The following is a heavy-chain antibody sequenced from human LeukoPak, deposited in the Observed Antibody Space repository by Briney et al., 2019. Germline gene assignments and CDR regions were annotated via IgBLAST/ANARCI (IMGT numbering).Heavy chain of an antibody. CDR1: GYTFTGYY. CDR2: INPNSGGT. V-gene: IGHV1-2*02. Sequence: ASVKVSCKASGYTFTGYYMHWVRQAPGQGLEWMGWINPNSGGTNYAQKFQGRVTMTRDTSISTAYMELSRLRSDDTAVYYCARGGAFCSITTCHEFDHWGQGTLVIVSS. J-gene: IGHJ4*02. D-gene: IGHD2-2*01. CDR3: ARGGAFCSITTCHEFDH.